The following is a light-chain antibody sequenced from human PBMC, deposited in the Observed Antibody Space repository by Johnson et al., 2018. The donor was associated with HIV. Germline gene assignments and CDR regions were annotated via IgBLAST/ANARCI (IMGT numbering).Light chain of an antibody. Sequence: QSVLTQPPSVSAAPGQNVTISCSGSSSNIGNNYISWYQQIPGTAPQLLIYENDKRPSGIPDRFSGSRSGTSATLGIPGLQTGDEANYYCATCDTSLRVFGTGNRVTVL. CDR2: END. J-gene: IGLJ1*01. V-gene: IGLV1-51*02. CDR1: SSNIGNNY. CDR3: ATCDTSLRV.